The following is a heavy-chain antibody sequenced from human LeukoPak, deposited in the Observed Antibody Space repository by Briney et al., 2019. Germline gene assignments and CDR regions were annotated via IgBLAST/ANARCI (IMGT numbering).Heavy chain of an antibody. CDR2: IISRGDTT. CDR1: GFTFNAYS. CDR3: ARGRGYCTGVSCDSDY. J-gene: IGHJ4*02. Sequence: GGSLRLSCAASGFTFNAYSMNWVRQAPGKGLEWVSNIISRGDTTHYAASVKGRFTISRDNAKNSVFLHMNSLRGDDTAVYYCARGRGYCTGVSCDSDYWAREPWSPSPQ. D-gene: IGHD2-8*02. V-gene: IGHV3-48*04.